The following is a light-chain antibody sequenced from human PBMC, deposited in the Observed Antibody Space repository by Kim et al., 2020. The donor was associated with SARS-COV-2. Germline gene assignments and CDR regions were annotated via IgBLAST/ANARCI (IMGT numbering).Light chain of an antibody. J-gene: IGLJ2*01. CDR1: SSDVGAYNY. Sequence: GQSITISCPGNSSDVGAYNYVSWYQQHPGKVPKLMIYDVTKRPSGASNRFSGSKSGNTASLTISGLQAEDEADYYCSSYTNSETVIFGGGTQLTVL. CDR3: SSYTNSETVI. CDR2: DVT. V-gene: IGLV2-14*04.